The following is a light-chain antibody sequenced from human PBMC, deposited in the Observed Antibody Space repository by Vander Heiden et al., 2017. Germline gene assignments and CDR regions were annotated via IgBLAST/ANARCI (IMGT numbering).Light chain of an antibody. V-gene: IGLV3-9*01. CDR1: SIGDKP. Sequence: SYDLTHPPPVSVALGQAATIRCGGRSIGDKPVYLYQQKPGPAPILVIYGDSHRPSGIPARLAGSNSRDTATLIISTAQAGDEADYYCQVWDSSSWVFGGGTKVTVL. J-gene: IGLJ2*01. CDR3: QVWDSSSWV. CDR2: GDS.